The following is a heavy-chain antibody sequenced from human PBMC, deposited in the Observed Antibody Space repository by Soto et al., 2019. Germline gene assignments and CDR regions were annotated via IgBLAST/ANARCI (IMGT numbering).Heavy chain of an antibody. Sequence: QVQLVQSGGEVKKPGASGKVSCKASGYTCTTSGVSWVRQAPGQGLEWMGWVSGYNGNTKYEETFHDRVTMTTDTSTSTAYPELRSLTADDTAVNYCARAGDLPYYYYGMDVWGQGTTVIVSS. CDR1: GYTCTTSG. CDR2: VSGYNGNT. J-gene: IGHJ6*02. D-gene: IGHD3-10*01. V-gene: IGHV1-18*01. CDR3: ARAGDLPYYYYGMDV.